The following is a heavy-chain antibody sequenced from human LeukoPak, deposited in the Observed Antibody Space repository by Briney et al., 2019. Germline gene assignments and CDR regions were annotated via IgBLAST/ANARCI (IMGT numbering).Heavy chain of an antibody. CDR2: IYHSGST. D-gene: IGHD6-19*01. J-gene: IGHJ4*02. V-gene: IGHV4-38-2*02. CDR3: VREGSSGTFY. Sequence: SETLSLTCTVSGYSISSGYYWGWIRQPPGKGLEWIGSIYHSGSTYYNPSLKSRVTISVDTSKNQFSLKLNSVTPEDTAVYYCVREGSSGTFYWGQGTLVTVSS. CDR1: GYSISSGYY.